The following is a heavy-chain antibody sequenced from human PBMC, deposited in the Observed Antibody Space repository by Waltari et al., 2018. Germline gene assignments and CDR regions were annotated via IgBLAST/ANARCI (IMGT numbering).Heavy chain of an antibody. J-gene: IGHJ3*02. V-gene: IGHV3-21*01. D-gene: IGHD6-19*01. CDR2: ISSSSSYI. CDR3: ATAGTDLDAFDI. CDR1: SSYY. Sequence: SSYYWGWIRQAPGKGLEWVSSISSSSSYIYYADSVKGRFTISRDNAKNSLYLQMNSLRAEDTAVYYCATAGTDLDAFDIWGQGTMVTVSS.